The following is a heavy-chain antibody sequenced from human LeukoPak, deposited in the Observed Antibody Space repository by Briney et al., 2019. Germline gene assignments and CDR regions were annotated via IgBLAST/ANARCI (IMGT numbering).Heavy chain of an antibody. V-gene: IGHV4-59*04. CDR1: GGSISSYY. J-gene: IGHJ4*02. CDR3: ARHGIAAAGNIDY. CDR2: IYYSGST. D-gene: IGHD6-13*01. Sequence: PSETLSLTCTVSGGSISSYYWSWIRQPPGKGLEWIGTIYYSGSTYYNPSLKSRVTISVDTSKNQFSLKVSSVTAADTAVYYCARHGIAAAGNIDYWGQGTLVKVSS.